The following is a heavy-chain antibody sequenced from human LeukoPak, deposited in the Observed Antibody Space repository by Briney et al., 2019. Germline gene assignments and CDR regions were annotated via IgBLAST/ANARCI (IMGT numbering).Heavy chain of an antibody. CDR2: INHRGST. V-gene: IGHV4-34*01. J-gene: IGHJ4*02. CDR1: DGSFTGYF. CDR3: ARDPTTVMTVPWYFDT. Sequence: SETLSLTCAVYDGSFTGYFWNWIRQSPGKGLEWSGEINHRGSTNYNPSLKSRLTISVDTSKNQFSLRLTSVTAADTGVYFCARDPTTVMTVPWYFDTWGQGTLVTVSS. D-gene: IGHD4-11*01.